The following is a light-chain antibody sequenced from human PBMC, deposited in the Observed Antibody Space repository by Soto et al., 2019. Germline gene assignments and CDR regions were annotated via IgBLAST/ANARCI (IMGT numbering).Light chain of an antibody. CDR2: DVI. CDR1: STDIGAFNH. V-gene: IGLV2-14*03. Sequence: QSALTKPASVSDSPGQSITISCIGTSTDIGAFNHVSWHQQHPGKAPKLIIYDVINRPSGVSNRFSGSKTGNTASLIISGLQAEDEADYYCSSYTSSSSYVFGSGTKLTVL. CDR3: SSYTSSSSYV. J-gene: IGLJ1*01.